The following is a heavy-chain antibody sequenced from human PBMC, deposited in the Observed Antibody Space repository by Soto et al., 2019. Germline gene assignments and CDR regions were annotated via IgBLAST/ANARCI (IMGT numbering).Heavy chain of an antibody. V-gene: IGHV3-7*01. J-gene: IGHJ4*02. CDR2: IKQDESEK. CDR3: VRDVGFDYVN. D-gene: IGHD3-16*01. CDR1: GFSFSSYW. Sequence: EVQLVESGGGLVQPGGSLRISCKGSGFSFSSYWMSWVRQAPGKGLEWAASIKQDESEKYYVDSVKGRFTISRDNVDDSVFLHMNRLSAEDTAVYFCVRDVGFDYVNWGQGTLVTVSS.